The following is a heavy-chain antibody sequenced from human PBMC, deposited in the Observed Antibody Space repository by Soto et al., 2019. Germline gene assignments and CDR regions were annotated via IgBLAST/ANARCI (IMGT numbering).Heavy chain of an antibody. CDR2: IKSKTDGGTT. Sequence: GGSLRLSCAASGFTFSNAWMSWVRQAPGKGLEWVGRIKSKTDGGTTDYAAPVKGRFTISRDDSKNTLYLQMNSLKTEDTAVYYCTTDPPWPGRDYYYYYMDVWGKGTTVTVSS. CDR3: TTDPPWPGRDYYYYYMDV. J-gene: IGHJ6*03. CDR1: GFTFSNAW. D-gene: IGHD1-26*01. V-gene: IGHV3-15*01.